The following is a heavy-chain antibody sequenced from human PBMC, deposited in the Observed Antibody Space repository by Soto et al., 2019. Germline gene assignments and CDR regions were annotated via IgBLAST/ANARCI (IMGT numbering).Heavy chain of an antibody. V-gene: IGHV5-51*01. D-gene: IGHD2-15*01. CDR2: IYPGDSDT. Sequence: PGESLKISCKGSGYSFTNYWIGWVRQMPGKGLEWMGIIYPGDSDTRYSPSFQAQVTISADKSINTAYLQWSSLKASDTAIYYCARRPKGLLDYFDSWGQGTLVTVSS. CDR1: GYSFTNYW. CDR3: ARRPKGLLDYFDS. J-gene: IGHJ4*02.